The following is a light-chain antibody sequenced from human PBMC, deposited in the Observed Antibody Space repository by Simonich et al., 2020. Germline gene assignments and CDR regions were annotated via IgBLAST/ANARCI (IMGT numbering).Light chain of an antibody. CDR2: VVS. CDR1: SSDVGGYNY. Sequence: QSALTQPRSVSGSPGQSVTISCTGTSSDVGGYNYVSWYQQHPGKAPKLMIYVVSKRPSGVSNRFSGSKSGNTASLTISGLQAEDEADYYCSSYTSSSTWVFGGGTKLTVL. V-gene: IGLV2-11*01. CDR3: SSYTSSSTWV. J-gene: IGLJ3*02.